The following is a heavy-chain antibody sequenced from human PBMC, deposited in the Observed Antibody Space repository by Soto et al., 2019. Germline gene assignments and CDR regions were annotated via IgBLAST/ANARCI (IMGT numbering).Heavy chain of an antibody. J-gene: IGHJ4*02. CDR2: ISYDGSNK. V-gene: IGHV3-30*03. CDR1: GFPFSSYG. D-gene: IGHD3-10*01. Sequence: QVQLVESGGGVVQPGRSLRLSCAASGFPFSSYGMHWVREAPGKGLEWVAVISYDGSNKYYADSVKGRFTISRDNSASKLYLQMNSLRPEDTAVYYCVGGQYYFDYRGQGTLVTVSP. CDR3: VGGQYYFDY.